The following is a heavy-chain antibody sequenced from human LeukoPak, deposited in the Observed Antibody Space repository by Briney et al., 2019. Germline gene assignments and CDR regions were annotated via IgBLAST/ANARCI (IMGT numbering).Heavy chain of an antibody. D-gene: IGHD5-12*01. CDR1: GITFSSYA. V-gene: IGHV3-23*01. CDR2: ISGSGGST. J-gene: IGHJ4*02. Sequence: GGSLRLSCAASGITFSSYAMSWVRQAPGKGLEWVSAISGSGGSTYYAASVKGRFTISRDNSQNTLYLQMHSLRAEDTAIYYCAKGYVDIVATFDYWGQGTPVTVSS. CDR3: AKGYVDIVATFDY.